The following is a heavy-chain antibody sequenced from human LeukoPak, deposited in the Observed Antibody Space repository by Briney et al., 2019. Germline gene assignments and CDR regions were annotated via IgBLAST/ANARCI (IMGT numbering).Heavy chain of an antibody. CDR2: ISGSGGST. J-gene: IGHJ4*02. CDR1: GFTFSSYA. D-gene: IGHD1-1*01. V-gene: IGHV3-23*01. Sequence: GGSLRLSCAASGFTFSSYAMSWVRQAPGKGLEWVSVISGSGGSTYYAESVKGRFTISRDNSKNTLYLQMNSLRAEDTAVYYCAKETGRVDSSYWGQGTLVTVSS. CDR3: AKETGRVDSSY.